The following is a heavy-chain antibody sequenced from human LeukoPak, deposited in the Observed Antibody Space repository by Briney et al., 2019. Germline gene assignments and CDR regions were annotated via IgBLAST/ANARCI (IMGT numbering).Heavy chain of an antibody. CDR3: ARESAIVRVPFDN. CDR2: IDTDGSAT. CDR1: GFTFNKYW. V-gene: IGHV3-74*01. D-gene: IGHD2/OR15-2a*01. Sequence: GGSLRLSCRVSGFTFNKYWMHWVAHAPGKGLVWVSRIDTDGSATNYADFVKGRITISRDNARNTLYLQMNGLRVEDTARYYCARESAIVRVPFDNWGQGTLVTVSS. J-gene: IGHJ4*02.